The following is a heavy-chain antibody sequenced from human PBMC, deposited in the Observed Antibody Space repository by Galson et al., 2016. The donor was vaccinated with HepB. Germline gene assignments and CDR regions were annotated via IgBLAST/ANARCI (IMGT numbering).Heavy chain of an antibody. J-gene: IGHJ4*02. CDR1: GFTLSTYA. CDR3: AEGEMLIPRFDY. V-gene: IGHV3-23*01. D-gene: IGHD3-16*01. CDR2: IRGNGGST. Sequence: SLRLSCAASGFTLSTYAMSWVRQAPGKGLEWVSTIRGNGGSTTYADSVKGRFTISRDSSKNTVYLQMNSLRAGDTAVYYCAEGEMLIPRFDYWGQGTLVTVSS.